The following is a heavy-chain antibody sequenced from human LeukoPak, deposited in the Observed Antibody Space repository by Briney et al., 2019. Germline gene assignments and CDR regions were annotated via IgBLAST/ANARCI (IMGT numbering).Heavy chain of an antibody. J-gene: IGHJ4*02. CDR2: ISSSSSYI. CDR1: GFTFSSYS. D-gene: IGHD3-9*01. V-gene: IGHV3-21*01. CDR3: ARVGRYFDWFMHY. Sequence: PGGSLRLSCAASGFTFSSYSMNWVRQAPGKGLEWVSSISSSSSYIYYADSVKGRFTISRDNAKNSLYLQMNSLRAEDTAVYYCARVGRYFDWFMHYWGQGTLVTVSS.